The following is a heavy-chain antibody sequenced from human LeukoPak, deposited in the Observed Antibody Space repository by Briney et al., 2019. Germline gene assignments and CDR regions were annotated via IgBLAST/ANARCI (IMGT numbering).Heavy chain of an antibody. J-gene: IGHJ2*01. V-gene: IGHV3-23*01. CDR2: FSGSSGYT. CDR1: GFTFSSYA. Sequence: GGSLRLSCAASGFTFSSYAMSWVRQAPGKGLEWVSTFSGSSGYTYYADSVKGRFTISRDNSKNTLYLQMNSLRAEDTAVYYCAKDPSIVGATTGYWYFDLWGRGTLVTVSS. CDR3: AKDPSIVGATTGYWYFDL. D-gene: IGHD1-26*01.